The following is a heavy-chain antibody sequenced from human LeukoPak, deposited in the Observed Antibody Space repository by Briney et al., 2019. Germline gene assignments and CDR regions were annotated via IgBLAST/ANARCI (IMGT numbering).Heavy chain of an antibody. CDR3: ARDTFSGTYYFDY. Sequence: GGSLRLSCVASGFSFSSYPMHWVRQAPGKGLDWVAVISVDGSQKYYADSVKGRFTISRDSSRNTLYLQMNNLRPEDTSVYYCARDTFSGTYYFDYWGQGALVTVSS. D-gene: IGHD1-26*01. V-gene: IGHV3-30-3*01. CDR1: GFSFSSYP. CDR2: ISVDGSQK. J-gene: IGHJ4*02.